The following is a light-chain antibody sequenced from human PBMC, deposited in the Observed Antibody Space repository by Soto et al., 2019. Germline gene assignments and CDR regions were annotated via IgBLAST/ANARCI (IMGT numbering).Light chain of an antibody. Sequence: QSALTQPASVSGSPGQSITISCTGTSSDVGSYNLVSWYQQHPGKAPKLMIYEVSKRPSGVSNRFSGSKSDNTASLTISELQAEDEANYYCCSYAGSSTFGVVFGGGTKLTVL. V-gene: IGLV2-23*02. CDR1: SSDVGSYNL. CDR2: EVS. J-gene: IGLJ2*01. CDR3: CSYAGSSTFGVV.